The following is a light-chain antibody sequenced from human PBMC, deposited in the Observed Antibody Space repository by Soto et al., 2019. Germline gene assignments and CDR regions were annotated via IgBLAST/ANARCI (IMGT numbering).Light chain of an antibody. CDR3: QHYNTYSRK. CDR1: QTISSW. V-gene: IGKV1-5*01. J-gene: IGKJ1*01. CDR2: DAS. Sequence: DIQMTQSPSTLSGSVGDRVTITCRASQTISSWLAWYQQKPGKAPKLLIYDASSLESGVPSRFRGTGSGTEFTLTISSLQPDDFATYYCQHYNTYSRKFGLVTKVDIK.